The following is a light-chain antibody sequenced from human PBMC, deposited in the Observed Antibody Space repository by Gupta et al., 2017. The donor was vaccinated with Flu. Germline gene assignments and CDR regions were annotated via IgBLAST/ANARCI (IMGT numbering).Light chain of an antibody. CDR2: GAS. V-gene: IGKV3-15*01. Sequence: ELVMTQSPATLSVSPGERATLSCRASQSISSDLAWYQQKPGQAPRLLIYGASTRATGSPTRFSGSGSGTAFILTISRLQYEDFALYYCQQYNNRPPLTFGGGTKVEIK. CDR1: QSISSD. J-gene: IGKJ4*01. CDR3: QQYNNRPPLT.